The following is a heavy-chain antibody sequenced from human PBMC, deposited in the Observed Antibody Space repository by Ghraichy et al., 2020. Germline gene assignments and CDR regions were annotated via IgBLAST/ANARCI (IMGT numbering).Heavy chain of an antibody. CDR1: GFIFRDFN. D-gene: IGHD1-26*01. Sequence: GGSLRLSCAASGFIFRDFNMHWVRQAPGKGLEWILYIRKTSSSIYYADSVKGRFTISRDNADSSLYLQMNSLRDEDTAVYYCARDYMWACDYWGQGTLVTVSS. V-gene: IGHV3-48*02. CDR3: ARDYMWACDY. J-gene: IGHJ4*02. CDR2: IRKTSSSI.